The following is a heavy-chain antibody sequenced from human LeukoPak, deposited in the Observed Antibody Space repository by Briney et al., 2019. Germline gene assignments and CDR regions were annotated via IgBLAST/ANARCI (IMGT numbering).Heavy chain of an antibody. Sequence: SETLSLTCTVSGGSISSYYWSWIRQPPGKGLEWIGYIYYSGSTNYNPSLKSRVTISVDTSKNQFSLKLSSVTAADTAVYYCARENYYYGSGSYLYYFDYWGQGTLVTVSS. V-gene: IGHV4-59*12. CDR1: GGSISSYY. CDR3: ARENYYYGSGSYLYYFDY. CDR2: IYYSGST. D-gene: IGHD3-10*01. J-gene: IGHJ4*02.